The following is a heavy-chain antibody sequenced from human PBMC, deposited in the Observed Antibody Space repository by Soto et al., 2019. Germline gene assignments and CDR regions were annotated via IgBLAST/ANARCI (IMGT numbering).Heavy chain of an antibody. J-gene: IGHJ3*02. V-gene: IGHV1-2*02. CDR1: GYTFIGYY. CDR3: ARDSHYDILTGYSRNAFDI. CDR2: INPNIGGT. Sequence: AAVKVSCKASGYTFIGYYMHWVRQAPGQGLEWMGWINPNIGGTNYAQKFQGRVTMTRDTSISTVYMELSRLRSDDTAVYYCARDSHYDILTGYSRNAFDIWGQGTVVTVSS. D-gene: IGHD3-9*01.